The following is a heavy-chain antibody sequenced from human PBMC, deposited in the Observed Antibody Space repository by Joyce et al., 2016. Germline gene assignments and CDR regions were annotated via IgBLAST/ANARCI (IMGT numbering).Heavy chain of an antibody. CDR2: SYLSDSDT. V-gene: IGHV5-51*01. CDR1: GYSFTNYW. CDR3: VRQEIGASGSGFPIWFDP. Sequence: EVQLVQSGAEVKKTGESLKISCKGSGYSFTNYWIGWVRQMHGKGLEWTGSSYLSDSDTRYRPSFQCQVTISADNAIITACLQWSSLKAADTAMYCCVRQEIGASGSGFPIWFDPWGQGTMVTVSS. D-gene: IGHD3-3*01. J-gene: IGHJ5*02.